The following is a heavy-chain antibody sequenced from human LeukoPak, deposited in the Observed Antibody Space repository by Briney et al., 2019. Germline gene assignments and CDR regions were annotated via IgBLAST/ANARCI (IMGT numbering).Heavy chain of an antibody. CDR2: IYYSEST. Sequence: PSETLSLTCTVSGGSISSSSYSWGWIRQPPGKGLEWIESIYYSESTYYNPSLKSRVTISVDTSKNQFSLKLSSVTAADTAVYYCARGGSNDWTDGKFDYWGQGTLVTVSS. CDR3: ARGGSNDWTDGKFDY. CDR1: GGSISSSSYS. D-gene: IGHD3-9*01. V-gene: IGHV4-39*07. J-gene: IGHJ4*02.